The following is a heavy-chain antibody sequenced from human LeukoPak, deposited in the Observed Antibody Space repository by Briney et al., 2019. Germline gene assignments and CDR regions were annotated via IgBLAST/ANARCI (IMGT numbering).Heavy chain of an antibody. D-gene: IGHD5-18*01. V-gene: IGHV4-4*07. CDR2: IYTSGST. Sequence: SETLPLTCTVSGGSISSYYWSWIRQPAGKGLEWIGRIYTSGSTNYNPSLKSRVTMSVDTSKNQFSLKLSSVTAADTAVYYCARDTAMARRGQFDYWGQGTLVTVSS. CDR1: GGSISSYY. J-gene: IGHJ4*02. CDR3: ARDTAMARRGQFDY.